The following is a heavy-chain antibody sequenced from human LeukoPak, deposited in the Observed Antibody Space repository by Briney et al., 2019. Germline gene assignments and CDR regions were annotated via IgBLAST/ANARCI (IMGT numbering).Heavy chain of an antibody. CDR3: ARQYIVVVPAARTYYYYGMDV. D-gene: IGHD2-2*01. Sequence: GGCLRLSCAASGFTFSSYAMHWVRQAPGKGLEWVAVISYDGSNKYYTDSVKGRFTISRDNSKNTLYLQMNSLRAEDTAVYYCARQYIVVVPAARTYYYYGMDVWGQGTTVTVSS. CDR2: ISYDGSNK. CDR1: GFTFSSYA. J-gene: IGHJ6*02. V-gene: IGHV3-30-3*01.